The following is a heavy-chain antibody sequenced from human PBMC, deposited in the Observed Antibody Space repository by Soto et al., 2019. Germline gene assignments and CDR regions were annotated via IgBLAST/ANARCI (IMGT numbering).Heavy chain of an antibody. CDR1: GGAISSYY. Sequence: PSETLSLTCTVSGGAISSYYWSWIRQPPGKGLEWIGYIYYSGSTNSNPSLKGRVTISVDTSKNQFSLKLSSVTAADTAVYYCARVSPIYGSGSYYPDWFDPWGQGTLVTVSS. V-gene: IGHV4-59*01. D-gene: IGHD3-10*01. CDR3: ARVSPIYGSGSYYPDWFDP. CDR2: IYYSGST. J-gene: IGHJ5*02.